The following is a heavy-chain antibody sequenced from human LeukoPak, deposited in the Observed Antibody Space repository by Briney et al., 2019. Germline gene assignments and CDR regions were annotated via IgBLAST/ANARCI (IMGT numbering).Heavy chain of an antibody. D-gene: IGHD3-9*01. Sequence: GGSLRLSCAASGFTFSDYYMSWVRQAPGKGLEWASAISGSGGSTYYADSVKGRFTISRDNSKNTLYLQMNSLRAEDTAVYYCAKDQDVLRYFDWLPYFDYWGQGTLVTVSS. V-gene: IGHV3-23*01. CDR2: ISGSGGST. J-gene: IGHJ4*02. CDR1: GFTFSDYY. CDR3: AKDQDVLRYFDWLPYFDY.